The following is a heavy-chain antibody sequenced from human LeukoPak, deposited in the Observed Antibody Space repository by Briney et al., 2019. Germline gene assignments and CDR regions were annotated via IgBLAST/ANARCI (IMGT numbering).Heavy chain of an antibody. CDR3: ARDLPSSGWYTY. J-gene: IGHJ4*02. Sequence: ASVKVSCKASGGTFSSYAISWVRQAPGQGLEWKGGIIPIFGTANYAQKFQGRVTITADKSTSTAYMELSSLRSEDTAVYYCARDLPSSGWYTYWGQGTLVTVSS. CDR1: GGTFSSYA. V-gene: IGHV1-69*06. D-gene: IGHD6-19*01. CDR2: IIPIFGTA.